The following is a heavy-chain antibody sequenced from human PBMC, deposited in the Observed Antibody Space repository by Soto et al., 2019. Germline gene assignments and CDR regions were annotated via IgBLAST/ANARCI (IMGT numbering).Heavy chain of an antibody. Sequence: EVQLLESGGGLVQPGGSLRLSCAASGFTFSSYGMSWVRQAPGKGLEWVSTIRSAGTYYAGSVKGRFTISRDNSKNTVYLQMNSLRADDTALYYCAKEGAIAATGSSDSWGQGTLVTVSS. J-gene: IGHJ4*02. CDR3: AKEGAIAATGSSDS. D-gene: IGHD6-13*01. V-gene: IGHV3-23*01. CDR1: GFTFSSYG. CDR2: IRSAGT.